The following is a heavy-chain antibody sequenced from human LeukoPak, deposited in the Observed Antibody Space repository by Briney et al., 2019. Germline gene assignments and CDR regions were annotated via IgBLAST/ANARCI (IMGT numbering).Heavy chain of an antibody. D-gene: IGHD2-15*01. Sequence: GGSLRLSCSASGFTLSNYWMHWVRQALGKGLVWVSRINTDGSSTNYADSVKGRFTVSRDNAKNTLYLQMNSLRAEDTAVYYCARVLRYCSGGNCYSGGLGYMDVWGKGTTVTISS. CDR1: GFTLSNYW. CDR2: INTDGSST. V-gene: IGHV3-74*01. CDR3: ARVLRYCSGGNCYSGGLGYMDV. J-gene: IGHJ6*03.